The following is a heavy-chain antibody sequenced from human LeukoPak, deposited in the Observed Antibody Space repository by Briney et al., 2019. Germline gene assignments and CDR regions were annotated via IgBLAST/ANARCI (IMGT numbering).Heavy chain of an antibody. Sequence: SGGSLRLSCAASGFTFSSYGMHWVRQAPGKGLEWVAFIRYDGSNKYYADSVKGRFTISRDNSKNTLYLQMNSLRAEDTAVYYCAKVADYFDSRGSGSAFDIWGQGTMVTVSS. D-gene: IGHD3-22*01. CDR2: IRYDGSNK. CDR3: AKVADYFDSRGSGSAFDI. J-gene: IGHJ3*02. CDR1: GFTFSSYG. V-gene: IGHV3-30*02.